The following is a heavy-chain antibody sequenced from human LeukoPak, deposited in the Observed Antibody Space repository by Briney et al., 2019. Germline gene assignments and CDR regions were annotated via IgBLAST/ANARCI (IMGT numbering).Heavy chain of an antibody. J-gene: IGHJ3*02. CDR1: GGSFSGYY. V-gene: IGHV4-34*01. CDR3: ARQGQNAFDI. Sequence: SETLSLTCAVYGGSFSGYYWSWIRQPPGKGLEWIGEINHSGSTNYNPSLKSRVTISVDTSKNQFSLKLSSVTAADSAVYYCARQGQNAFDIWGQGTMVTVSS. CDR2: INHSGST.